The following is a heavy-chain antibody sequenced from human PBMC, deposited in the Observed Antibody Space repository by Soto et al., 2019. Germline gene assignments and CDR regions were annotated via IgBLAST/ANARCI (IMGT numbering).Heavy chain of an antibody. J-gene: IGHJ6*02. CDR3: ARATRSSSWYMRGAFYYYYGMYV. CDR2: INHSGST. V-gene: IGHV4-34*01. D-gene: IGHD6-13*01. CDR1: GGSFSGYY. Sequence: SSETLSLTCAVYGGSFSGYYWSWIRQPPGKGLEWIGEINHSGSTNYNPSLKSRVTISVDTSKNQFSLKLSSVTAADTAVYYCARATRSSSWYMRGAFYYYYGMYVWGQGTTVTVSS.